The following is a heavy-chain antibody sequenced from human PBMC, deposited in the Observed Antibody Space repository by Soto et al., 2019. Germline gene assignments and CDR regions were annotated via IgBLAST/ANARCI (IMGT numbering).Heavy chain of an antibody. CDR3: AKYRGMDTVRYYFDY. Sequence: EVQLLESGGGLVQPGGSLRLSCAASGFTFSIYAMSWVRQAPGKGLEWVSTIHNGGNTYYADSVRGRFTISRDNSKTTLYLQMNSLRAEDTAVYYCAKYRGMDTVRYYFDYWGQGSLVTVSS. CDR2: IHNGGNT. D-gene: IGHD5-18*01. V-gene: IGHV3-23*01. CDR1: GFTFSIYA. J-gene: IGHJ4*02.